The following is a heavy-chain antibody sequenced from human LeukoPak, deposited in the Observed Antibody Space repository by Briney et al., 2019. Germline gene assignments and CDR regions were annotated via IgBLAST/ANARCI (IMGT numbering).Heavy chain of an antibody. V-gene: IGHV3-30-3*01. CDR1: GFTFSTYA. J-gene: IGHJ4*02. D-gene: IGHD3-16*01. Sequence: PGGSLRLSCVASGFTFSTYAMHWVRQAPGKGLEWVAVISYGGYIKNLADSVKGRFTISRDNSKNTLYLQMDSLRPEDTAVYYCARVRGGDPSFDYWGQGTLVTVSS. CDR3: ARVRGGDPSFDY. CDR2: ISYGGYIK.